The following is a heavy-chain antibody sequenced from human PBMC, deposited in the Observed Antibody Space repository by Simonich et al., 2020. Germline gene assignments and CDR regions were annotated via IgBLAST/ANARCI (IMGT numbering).Heavy chain of an antibody. CDR1: VYTFPSYG. J-gene: IGHJ4*02. Sequence: QVQLVKAGAEVKKPGASVQVSCKTFVYTFPSYGISWVRQAPGQGLRWMGRIRANNGNTNCAQKTHDRAPMTTETSTSTAYKELRSLRSDDTAVYYCARASRGTWWYYYFDYWGQGTLVTVSS. V-gene: IGHV1-18*01. CDR3: ARASRGTWWYYYFDY. CDR2: IRANNGNT. D-gene: IGHD2-15*01.